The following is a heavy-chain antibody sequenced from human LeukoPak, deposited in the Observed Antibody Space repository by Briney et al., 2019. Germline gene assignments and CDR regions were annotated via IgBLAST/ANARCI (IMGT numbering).Heavy chain of an antibody. D-gene: IGHD3-22*01. Sequence: PGGSLRLSCSASGFIISNYAMHWVRQAPGKGLEYVSAISGNGGSTDYADAVKGRFTISRDNSKNTLYLQMSSLSAEDTAVYYSAKDGYDSSGYFGAWGQGTLVTVSS. J-gene: IGHJ5*02. CDR3: AKDGYDSSGYFGA. CDR1: GFIISNYA. CDR2: ISGNGGST. V-gene: IGHV3-64D*06.